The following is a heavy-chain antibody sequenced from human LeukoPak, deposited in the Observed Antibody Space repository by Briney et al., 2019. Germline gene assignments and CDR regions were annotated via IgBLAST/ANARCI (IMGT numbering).Heavy chain of an antibody. Sequence: GGSLRLSCAASGFTFSSYAMSWVRQAPGKGLEWVSVISGSGGSTYYADSVKGWFTISRDNDKTTLYLQMNSLRAEDTAVYYCAKGSSTSCYLRLDYWGQGTLVTVSS. CDR1: GFTFSSYA. V-gene: IGHV3-23*01. CDR2: ISGSGGST. J-gene: IGHJ4*02. CDR3: AKGSSTSCYLRLDY. D-gene: IGHD2-2*01.